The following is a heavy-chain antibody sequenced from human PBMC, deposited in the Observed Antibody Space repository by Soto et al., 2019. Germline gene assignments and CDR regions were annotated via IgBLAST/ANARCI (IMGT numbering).Heavy chain of an antibody. CDR2: IIPIFGTA. Sequence: QVQLVQSGAEVKKPWSSVKVSCKASGGTFSSYAISWVRQSPGQGLEWMGGIIPIFGTANYAQKFQGRVKITADESTSTAYMELSSLRSEDTAVYDCAGRPDIYGFDAVDIWCQGTMVTVSS. CDR1: GGTFSSYA. J-gene: IGHJ3*02. V-gene: IGHV1-69*01. CDR3: AGRPDIYGFDAVDI. D-gene: IGHD2-2*02.